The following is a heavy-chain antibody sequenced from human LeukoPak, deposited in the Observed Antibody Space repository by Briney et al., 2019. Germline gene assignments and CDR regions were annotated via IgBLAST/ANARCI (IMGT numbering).Heavy chain of an antibody. CDR3: ASDRVTTEY. J-gene: IGHJ4*02. V-gene: IGHV3-74*01. Sequence: TGGSLRLSCAASGFTFSRYWMPWVRQAPGKGLEWVSRIQIDGSSTNYADSVKGRFTISRGNAKNTLYLQMNSLRAEDTAVYYCASDRVTTEYWGQGTLVTVSS. D-gene: IGHD4-11*01. CDR2: IQIDGSST. CDR1: GFTFSRYW.